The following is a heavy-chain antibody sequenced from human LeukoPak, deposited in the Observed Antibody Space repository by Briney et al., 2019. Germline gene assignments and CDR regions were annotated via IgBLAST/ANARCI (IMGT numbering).Heavy chain of an antibody. J-gene: IGHJ4*02. V-gene: IGHV1-46*01. Sequence: ASVKVSCKASGYTFTSYYMHWVRQAPGQGLEWMGIINPSGGSTSYAQKFQGRVTMTRDTSTSTVYMELSSLRSEDTAVYYCAGSIWFGEFNAEVVFDYWGQGTLVTVSS. CDR1: GYTFTSYY. CDR3: AGSIWFGEFNAEVVFDY. D-gene: IGHD3-10*01. CDR2: INPSGGST.